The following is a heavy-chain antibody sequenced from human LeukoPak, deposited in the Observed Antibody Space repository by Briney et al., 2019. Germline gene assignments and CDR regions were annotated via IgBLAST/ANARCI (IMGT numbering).Heavy chain of an antibody. CDR1: GGSISSYY. Sequence: SETLSLTCTVSGGSISSYYWSWIRQPPGKGLEWIGSIYYSGSTYYNPSLKSRVTISVDTSKNQFSLKLSSVTAADTAVYYCARHMGSSGWFWGQGTLVTVSS. D-gene: IGHD6-19*01. V-gene: IGHV4-59*05. CDR2: IYYSGST. J-gene: IGHJ4*02. CDR3: ARHMGSSGWF.